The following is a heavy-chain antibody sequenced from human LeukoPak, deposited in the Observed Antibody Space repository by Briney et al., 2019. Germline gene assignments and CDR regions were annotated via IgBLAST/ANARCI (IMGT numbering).Heavy chain of an antibody. V-gene: IGHV4-61*02. J-gene: IGHJ4*02. CDR3: ARSPGDTAMVIDY. D-gene: IGHD5-18*01. Sequence: PSQTLSLTCTVSGGSISSGSYYWSWIRQPAGKGLEWIGRIYTSGSTNYNPSLKSRVTISVDTSKNQFSLKLSSVTAADTAVYYCARSPGDTAMVIDYWGQGTLVTVSS. CDR1: GGSISSGSYY. CDR2: IYTSGST.